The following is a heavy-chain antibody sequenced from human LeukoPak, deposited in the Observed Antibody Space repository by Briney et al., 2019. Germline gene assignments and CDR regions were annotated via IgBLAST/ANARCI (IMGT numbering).Heavy chain of an antibody. Sequence: PGGSLRLSCAASEFSVGSNYMTWVRQAPGKGLEWVSLIYSGGSTYYADSVKGRFTISRDNSKNTLYLQMGSLRAEDMAVYYCARVASSGRIIDYWGQGTLVTVSS. CDR1: EFSVGSNY. V-gene: IGHV3-66*01. CDR2: IYSGGST. J-gene: IGHJ4*02. D-gene: IGHD6-19*01. CDR3: ARVASSGRIIDY.